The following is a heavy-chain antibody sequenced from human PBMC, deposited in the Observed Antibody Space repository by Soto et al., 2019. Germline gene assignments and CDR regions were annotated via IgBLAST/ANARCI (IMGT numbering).Heavy chain of an antibody. CDR2: IFYSGST. D-gene: IGHD3-10*01. Sequence: SETLSLTCSVSAASISSHCWSWIRQPPGKGLEWIGCIFYSGSTNFNSSLKSRVTISVDTSMNQFSLKLRSVTAADTAVYYCARGRGPGAFDIWGQGTMVTVSS. J-gene: IGHJ3*02. CDR1: AASISSHC. CDR3: ARGRGPGAFDI. V-gene: IGHV4-59*08.